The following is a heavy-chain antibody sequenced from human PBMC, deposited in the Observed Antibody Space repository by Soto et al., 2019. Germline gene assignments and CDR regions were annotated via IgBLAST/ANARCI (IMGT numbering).Heavy chain of an antibody. D-gene: IGHD3-3*01. CDR3: ARENYDFWSGYYLDY. Sequence: EVQLVESEGGLVQPGGSLRLSCVVSGITFSTYRMHWVRQAPGKGLVWVSHIKSDGTVTHYTDSVRGRFIISRDNAKNTLFLQMNSLRAEDTAVYYCARENYDFWSGYYLDYWGQGTLVTVSS. J-gene: IGHJ4*02. V-gene: IGHV3-74*01. CDR1: GITFSTYR. CDR2: IKSDGTVT.